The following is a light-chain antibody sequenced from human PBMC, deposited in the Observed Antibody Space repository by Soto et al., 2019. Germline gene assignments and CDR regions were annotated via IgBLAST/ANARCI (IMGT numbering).Light chain of an antibody. CDR3: QQLKSSPFT. J-gene: IGKJ3*01. Sequence: DIQMTQSPSSLSASVGDRVTITCRASQGISSYLAWYQQKPGKAPQLLIYAASTLQSGVPSRVSGSGSGTDFTLTISSLQPEDFVTYYCQQLKSSPFTFGPGTKVDIK. V-gene: IGKV1-9*01. CDR1: QGISSY. CDR2: AAS.